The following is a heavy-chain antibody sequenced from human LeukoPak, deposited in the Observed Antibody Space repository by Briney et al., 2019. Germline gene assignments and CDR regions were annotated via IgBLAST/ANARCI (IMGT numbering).Heavy chain of an antibody. CDR3: ARAMAVAGEYNWFDP. D-gene: IGHD6-19*01. V-gene: IGHV1-2*02. Sequence: ASVKVSCKASGYTFTGYYMHWVRQAPGQGLEWMGWINPNSGGTNYAQKFQGRVTMTRDTSISTAYMELSRLRSDDTAVYYCARAMAVAGEYNWFDPWGQGTLVTVSP. CDR1: GYTFTGYY. J-gene: IGHJ5*02. CDR2: INPNSGGT.